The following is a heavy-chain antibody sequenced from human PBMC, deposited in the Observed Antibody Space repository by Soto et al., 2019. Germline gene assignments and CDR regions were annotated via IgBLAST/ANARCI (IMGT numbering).Heavy chain of an antibody. Sequence: SETLSLTCFVYGGSLSGYYWSWSRQSSGKGLEWIGGINHRGSTNYTPSLESRVTISVDTSKNQFSLKLPSVTAADTAMYYCARDGFCTSTTCRVGNWFDPWGQGTLVTVSS. CDR1: GGSLSGYY. V-gene: IGHV4-34*01. CDR3: ARDGFCTSTTCRVGNWFDP. CDR2: INHRGST. J-gene: IGHJ5*02. D-gene: IGHD2-2*01.